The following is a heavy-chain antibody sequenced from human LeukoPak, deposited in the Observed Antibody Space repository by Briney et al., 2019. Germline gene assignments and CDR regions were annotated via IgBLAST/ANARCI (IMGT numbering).Heavy chain of an antibody. CDR3: ARGHNFDLWSGTFKFDY. D-gene: IGHD3-3*01. Sequence: SETLSLTCAVYGGSFSGYYWSWIRQPPGKGLEWIGEINHSGSTNYNPSLKSRVTISVDTSKNQFSLKLSSVTAADTAVYYCARGHNFDLWSGTFKFDYWGQGTLVTVSS. V-gene: IGHV4-34*01. CDR1: GGSFSGYY. CDR2: INHSGST. J-gene: IGHJ4*02.